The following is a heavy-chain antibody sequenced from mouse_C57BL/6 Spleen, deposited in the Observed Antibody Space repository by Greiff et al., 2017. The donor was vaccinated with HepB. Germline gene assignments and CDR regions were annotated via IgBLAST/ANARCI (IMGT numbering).Heavy chain of an antibody. J-gene: IGHJ4*01. D-gene: IGHD2-5*01. V-gene: IGHV1-52*01. CDR1: GYTFTSYW. Sequence: QVQLQRPGAELVRPGSSVKLSCKASGYTFTSYWMHWVKQRPIQGLEWIGNIDPSDSETHYNQKFKDKATLTVDKSSSTAYMQLSSLTSEDSAVYYCARWGSNYPMDYWGQGTSVTVSS. CDR2: IDPSDSET. CDR3: ARWGSNYPMDY.